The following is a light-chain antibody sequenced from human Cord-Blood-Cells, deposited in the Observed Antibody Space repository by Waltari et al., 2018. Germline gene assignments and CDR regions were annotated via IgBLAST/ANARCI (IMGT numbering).Light chain of an antibody. V-gene: IGLV1-40*01. CDR3: QSYDSSLSGWV. CDR2: GNS. CDR1: SSNIGAGYD. Sequence: QSVLTQPPSVSAAPGQRVTISCTGSSSNIGAGYDVHWYQQLPGTDPKLLIYGNSNRPSGVPDRFSGSKSGTSASLAITGLQAEDEADYYCQSYDSSLSGWVFGGGTKLTVL. J-gene: IGLJ3*02.